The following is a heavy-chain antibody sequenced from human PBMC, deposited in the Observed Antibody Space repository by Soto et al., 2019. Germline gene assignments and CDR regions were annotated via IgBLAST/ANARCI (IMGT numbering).Heavy chain of an antibody. J-gene: IGHJ5*02. CDR1: SGSIVATNW. CDR2: IYHSGGT. V-gene: IGHV4-4*02. D-gene: IGHD3-16*01. CDR3: ASLFGP. Sequence: QVQLQESGPGLVRPSGTLSLTCAVSSGSIVATNWWTWLRRPPGKGLEWIGEIYHSGGTNYNPSLKSRVTISVDKSKNLFSLILTSMTAADTAVYYCASLFGPWGQGLLVTVSS.